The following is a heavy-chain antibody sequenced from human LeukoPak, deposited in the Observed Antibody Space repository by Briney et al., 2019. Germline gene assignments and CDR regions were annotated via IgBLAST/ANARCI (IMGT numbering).Heavy chain of an antibody. V-gene: IGHV3-48*01. CDR2: ISSGSRTI. J-gene: IGHJ4*02. Sequence: PGGSLRLSCAASGFTFGSYSMNWVHQAPGKGLEWISYISSGSRTIYYADSVEGRFTVSRDNAKNSLYLQMRSLRAEDTAVYYCARESITGHRDFDYWGQGTLVTVSS. CDR3: ARESITGHRDFDY. D-gene: IGHD1-20*01. CDR1: GFTFGSYS.